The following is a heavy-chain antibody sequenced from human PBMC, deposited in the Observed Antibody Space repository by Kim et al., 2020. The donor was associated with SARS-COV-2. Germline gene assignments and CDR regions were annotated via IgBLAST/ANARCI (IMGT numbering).Heavy chain of an antibody. V-gene: IGHV3-23*01. CDR2: ISGSGGST. CDR3: AKDQGDYIWGSYRFDAFDI. J-gene: IGHJ3*02. Sequence: GGSLRLSCAASGFTFSSYAMSWVRQAPGKGLEWVSAISGSGGSTYYADSVKGRFTISRDNSKNTLYLQMNSLRAEDTAVYYCAKDQGDYIWGSYRFDAFDIWGQGTMVTVSS. D-gene: IGHD3-16*02. CDR1: GFTFSSYA.